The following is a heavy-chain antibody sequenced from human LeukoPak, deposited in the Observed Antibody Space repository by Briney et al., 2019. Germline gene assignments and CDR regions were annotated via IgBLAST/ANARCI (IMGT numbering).Heavy chain of an antibody. CDR3: TEDSQGSYDGFWYGTYGMDV. Sequence: GGSLRLSCVASGFSFNTFALTWVRQAPGKGLEWVSTISDYPHYADSVRGRFTISRDNPRKTVFLQMNSLTPEDAATYYCTEDSQGSYDGFWYGTYGMDVWGQGTTVTVSS. D-gene: IGHD3-16*01. V-gene: IGHV3-23*05. CDR2: ISDYP. CDR1: GFSFNTFA. J-gene: IGHJ6*02.